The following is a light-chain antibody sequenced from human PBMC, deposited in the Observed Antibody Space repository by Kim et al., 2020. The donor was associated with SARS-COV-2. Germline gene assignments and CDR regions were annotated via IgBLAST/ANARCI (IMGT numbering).Light chain of an antibody. V-gene: IGKV1-27*01. Sequence: DIQMTQSPSSLSASVGDRVTITCRASQGISNYLAWYQQKPGKVPKLLIYAASTLQSGVPSRFSGSGSGTDFTLTISSLQPEDVATYYCQKYNSAPQFTFGPGTKVISN. CDR1: QGISNY. J-gene: IGKJ3*01. CDR2: AAS. CDR3: QKYNSAPQFT.